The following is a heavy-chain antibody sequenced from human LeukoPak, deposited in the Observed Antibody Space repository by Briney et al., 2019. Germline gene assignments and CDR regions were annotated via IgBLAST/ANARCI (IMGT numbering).Heavy chain of an antibody. CDR2: IYADGGT. V-gene: IGHV3-53*01. Sequence: GGSLRLSCAVSGFTVSTNFMSWVRQAPGRGLEWVSIIYADGGTSYADSVKGRFTISRDNSKNTVYFQMSSLRAEDTAVYYCARLAARPYWGQGTLVTVSS. CDR3: ARLAARPY. CDR1: GFTVSTNF. D-gene: IGHD6-6*01. J-gene: IGHJ4*02.